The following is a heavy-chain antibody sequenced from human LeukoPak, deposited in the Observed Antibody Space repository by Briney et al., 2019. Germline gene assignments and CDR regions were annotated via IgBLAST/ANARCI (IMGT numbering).Heavy chain of an antibody. Sequence: QSGGSLRLSCAASGFTFSSNWMSWVRLAPGKGLEWVANIKEDGTETYYVDSVKGRFTISRDNAKNSLYLQMNSLRVEDTAVYYCAKEGRSLQTYWGQGTLVTVSS. V-gene: IGHV3-7*03. D-gene: IGHD5-24*01. CDR2: IKEDGTET. CDR3: AKEGRSLQTY. CDR1: GFTFSSNW. J-gene: IGHJ4*02.